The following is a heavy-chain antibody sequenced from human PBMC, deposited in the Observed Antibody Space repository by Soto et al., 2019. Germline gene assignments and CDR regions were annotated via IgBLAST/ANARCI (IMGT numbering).Heavy chain of an antibody. Sequence: SVKVSCKGSGGTFSSYAISWVRQAPGQGLEWMGGIIPIFGTANYAQKFQGRVTITADESTSTAYMELSSLRSEDTAVYYCARDLSGGYSYGLRFDYWGQGTLVTVSS. CDR3: ARDLSGGYSYGLRFDY. CDR2: IIPIFGTA. J-gene: IGHJ4*02. V-gene: IGHV1-69*13. D-gene: IGHD5-18*01. CDR1: GGTFSSYA.